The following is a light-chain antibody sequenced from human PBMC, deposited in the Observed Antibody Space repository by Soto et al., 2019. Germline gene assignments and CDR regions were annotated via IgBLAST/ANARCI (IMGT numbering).Light chain of an antibody. CDR3: QQSYSTPR. V-gene: IGKV1-39*01. CDR1: QSINTY. CDR2: AAS. Sequence: DIQMTQSPSSLSASVGDRVTITCRASQSINTYLNWYQQKPGKAPKVLIYAASRLQSGVPSRFSGSGSGTDFTLTISRLQPEDFATYYCQQSYSTPRFGQGTKVEIK. J-gene: IGKJ1*01.